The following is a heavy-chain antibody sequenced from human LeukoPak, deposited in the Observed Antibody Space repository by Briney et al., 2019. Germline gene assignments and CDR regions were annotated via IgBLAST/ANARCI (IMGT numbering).Heavy chain of an antibody. CDR1: GFTFSSYG. CDR2: IRYDGSNK. CDR3: AEESILQRLYSSGWYFDY. V-gene: IGHV3-30*02. Sequence: GGSLRLSCAASGFTFSSYGMHWVRQAPGKRLEWVAFIRYDGSNKYYADSVKGRFTISRDNSKNTLYLQMNSLRAEDTAVYYCAEESILQRLYSSGWYFDYWGQGTLVTVSS. J-gene: IGHJ4*02. D-gene: IGHD6-19*01.